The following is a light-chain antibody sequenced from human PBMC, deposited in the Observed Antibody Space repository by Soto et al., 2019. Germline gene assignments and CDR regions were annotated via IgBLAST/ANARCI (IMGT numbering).Light chain of an antibody. CDR3: QHERT. V-gene: IGKV3-15*01. CDR1: QSVSSN. CDR2: GAS. J-gene: IGKJ1*01. Sequence: IVMTQSPATLSVSPGERATLSCRASQSVSSNLAWYQQKPGQAPRLLIYGASTRATGIPARFSGSGSGTEFTLTISSLQSEDFAVYYCQHERTCGQGTKVDIK.